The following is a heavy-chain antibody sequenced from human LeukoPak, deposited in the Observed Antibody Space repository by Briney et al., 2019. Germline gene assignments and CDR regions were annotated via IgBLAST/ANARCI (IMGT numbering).Heavy chain of an antibody. D-gene: IGHD3-9*01. V-gene: IGHV1-18*01. Sequence: ASVKVSCKASGYTFTSHGISWVRQAPGQGLEWMGWISAYNGNTNYAQKLQGRVTMTTDTSTSTAYMELRSLRSDDTAVYYCARNTDDILTGYYYYMDVWGKGTTVTISS. CDR3: ARNTDDILTGYYYYMDV. CDR1: GYTFTSHG. J-gene: IGHJ6*03. CDR2: ISAYNGNT.